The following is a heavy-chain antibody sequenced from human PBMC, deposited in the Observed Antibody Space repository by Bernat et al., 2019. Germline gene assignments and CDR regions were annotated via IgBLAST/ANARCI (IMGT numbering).Heavy chain of an antibody. CDR3: ARVGAGSFDY. V-gene: IGHV4-59*01. CDR1: GGSISSYY. J-gene: IGHJ4*02. Sequence: QVQLQESGPGLVKASETLSLTCTVSGGSISSYYWSWIRQSPGKGLEWIGYMDYSGSANYNPSLMSRVTISVDTSKNQFSLNLSSATAADKAVYYCARVGAGSFDYWGQGTLVTVSS. D-gene: IGHD3-16*01. CDR2: MDYSGSA.